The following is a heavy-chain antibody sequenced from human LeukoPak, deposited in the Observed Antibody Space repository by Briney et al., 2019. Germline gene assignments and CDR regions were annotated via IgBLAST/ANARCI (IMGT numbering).Heavy chain of an antibody. D-gene: IGHD5-18*01. J-gene: IGHJ3*02. CDR2: ISAYNGNT. V-gene: IGHV1-18*01. CDR3: ARGALKVGWIQLWFAGDDAFDI. CDR1: GYTFTSYG. Sequence: GASVKVSCKASGYTFTSYGISWVRQAPGQGLEWMGWISAYNGNTNYAQKLQGRVTMTTDTSTSTAYMELRSLRSDDTAVYYCARGALKVGWIQLWFAGDDAFDIWGQGTMVTVSS.